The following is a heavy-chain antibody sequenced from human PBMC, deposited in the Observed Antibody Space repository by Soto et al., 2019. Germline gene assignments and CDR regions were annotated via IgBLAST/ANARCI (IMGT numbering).Heavy chain of an antibody. J-gene: IGHJ5*01. D-gene: IGHD6-19*01. CDR1: VYTFTGYY. Sequence: SSVTVSCKASVYTFTGYYMHWVRQAPGQGLEWMGWSNPNSGGTNYAQKFQGRITMIRDTSISTAYMVLSRLRSDDTAVYYCARGRVAVASNWLDPWGQGTLVTVSS. V-gene: IGHV1-2*02. CDR3: ARGRVAVASNWLDP. CDR2: SNPNSGGT.